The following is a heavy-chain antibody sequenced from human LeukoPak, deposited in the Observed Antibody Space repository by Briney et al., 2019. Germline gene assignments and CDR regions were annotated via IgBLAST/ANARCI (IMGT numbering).Heavy chain of an antibody. Sequence: GGSLRLSCAASGFTFSSYWMSWVRQAPGEGLEWVANIKRDGSEKYYVDSVKGRFTISRDNAKNSLYLQMNSLRAEDTAVYYCAREPYDSSGYAYYYYGMDVWGQGTTVTVSS. D-gene: IGHD3-22*01. CDR3: AREPYDSSGYAYYYYGMDV. V-gene: IGHV3-7*01. CDR2: IKRDGSEK. CDR1: GFTFSSYW. J-gene: IGHJ6*02.